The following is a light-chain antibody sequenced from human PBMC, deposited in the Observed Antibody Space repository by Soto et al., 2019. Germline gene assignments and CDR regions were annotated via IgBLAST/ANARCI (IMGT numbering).Light chain of an antibody. CDR1: QSIGNF. J-gene: IGKJ1*01. CDR3: QQYTTYSWT. Sequence: DIQMTQSPSTLAASVGERVTISCRANQSIGNFLAWYQQKPGKAPKLLIYDASTLESGVPSRFRGSGSGTEFTLTVSSLQTDDFATYYCQQYTTYSWTFGQGTKVDIK. CDR2: DAS. V-gene: IGKV1-5*01.